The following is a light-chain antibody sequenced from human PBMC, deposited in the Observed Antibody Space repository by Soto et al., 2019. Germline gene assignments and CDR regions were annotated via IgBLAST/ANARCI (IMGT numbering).Light chain of an antibody. V-gene: IGKV3-11*01. J-gene: IGKJ5*01. Sequence: EIVLTQSPATLSLSPGERATLSCRASQSVSRNLVWYQQKPGQAPKLLIFDASNRATGIPARFSGSGSGTDFTLTISGLEPEDFAVYYCQQRSNWPPITFGQGTRLEVK. CDR2: DAS. CDR3: QQRSNWPPIT. CDR1: QSVSRN.